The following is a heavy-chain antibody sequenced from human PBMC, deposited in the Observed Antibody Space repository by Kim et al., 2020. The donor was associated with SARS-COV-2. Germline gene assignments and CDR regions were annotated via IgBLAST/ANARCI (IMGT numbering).Heavy chain of an antibody. D-gene: IGHD4-4*01. V-gene: IGHV3-23*01. CDR2: ISGSGGST. CDR1: GFTFSSYA. J-gene: IGHJ4*02. CDR3: VKDPKSGYSNYFDY. Sequence: GGSLRLSCAASGFTFSSYAMSWVRQAPGKGLEWVSAISGSGGSTYYADSVKGRFTISRDNSKNTLYLQMNSLRAEDTAVYYCVKDPKSGYSNYFDYWGQGTLVTVSS.